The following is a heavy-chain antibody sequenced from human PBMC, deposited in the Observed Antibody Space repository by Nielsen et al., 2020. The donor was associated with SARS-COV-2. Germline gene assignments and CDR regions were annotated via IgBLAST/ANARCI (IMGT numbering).Heavy chain of an antibody. V-gene: IGHV1-69*13. Sequence: SVNVSCKASGGTFSSYAISWLRQAPGQGLEWMGGIIPIFGTANYAQKFQGRVTITADESTSTAYVELSSLRSGETAVYYCARLRGPGAAFGYYYYGMDVRDQGTTVTVSS. D-gene: IGHD1-26*01. CDR3: ARLRGPGAAFGYYYYGMDV. J-gene: IGHJ6*02. CDR1: GGTFSSYA. CDR2: IIPIFGTA.